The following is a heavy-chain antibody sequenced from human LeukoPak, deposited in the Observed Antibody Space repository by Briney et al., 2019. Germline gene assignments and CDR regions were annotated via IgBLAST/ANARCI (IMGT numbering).Heavy chain of an antibody. CDR1: GFTFSSYE. J-gene: IGHJ4*02. Sequence: PGGSLRLSCAASGFTFSSYEMNWVRQAPGKGLEWVSYISSSGSTIYYADSVKGRFTISRDNAKNSLYLQMNSLRAEDTAVYYCARGGYGSGSYYNYWGQGTLVTVSS. V-gene: IGHV3-48*03. D-gene: IGHD3-10*01. CDR3: ARGGYGSGSYYNY. CDR2: ISSSGSTI.